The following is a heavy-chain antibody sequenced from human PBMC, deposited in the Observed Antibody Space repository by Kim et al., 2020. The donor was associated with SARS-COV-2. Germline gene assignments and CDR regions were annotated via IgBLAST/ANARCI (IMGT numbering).Heavy chain of an antibody. Sequence: QGRVTITRDTSASTAYMELSSLRSEDTAVYYCARGITMVRGVISHPIMDVWGQGTTVTVSS. V-gene: IGHV1-3*01. J-gene: IGHJ6*02. D-gene: IGHD3-10*01. CDR3: ARGITMVRGVISHPIMDV.